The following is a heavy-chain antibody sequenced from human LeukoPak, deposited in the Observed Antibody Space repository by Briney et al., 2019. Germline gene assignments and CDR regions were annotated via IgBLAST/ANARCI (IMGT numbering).Heavy chain of an antibody. D-gene: IGHD6-19*01. CDR3: ASPASEPASSGWYYFDH. V-gene: IGHV1-46*01. CDR2: INPSIGST. J-gene: IGHJ4*02. Sequence: GASVRVSCKASGYTFTSYYMHWVRQAPGHGLEWIGIINPSIGSTTYAQKFQGRVTMTRDTSTSTVYMDLSRLSSEDTAVYYCASPASEPASSGWYYFDHWGQGTLVTVSS. CDR1: GYTFTSYY.